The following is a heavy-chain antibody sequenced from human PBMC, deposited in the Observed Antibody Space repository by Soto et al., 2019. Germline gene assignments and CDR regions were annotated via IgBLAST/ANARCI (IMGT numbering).Heavy chain of an antibody. D-gene: IGHD3-16*01. Sequence: EVQLLDSGGGLVQPGGSLRLSCAASGFTFSNYAMTWVRQGPGKGLEWVSGISGSGGRSYYADSVKGRFTISRDNSKSTLYLQMNSLRAADTAVYYCAKAYFVWSSEQPYYFDYWGQGTRVTVSS. V-gene: IGHV3-23*01. CDR1: GFTFSNYA. CDR3: AKAYFVWSSEQPYYFDY. J-gene: IGHJ4*02. CDR2: ISGSGGRS.